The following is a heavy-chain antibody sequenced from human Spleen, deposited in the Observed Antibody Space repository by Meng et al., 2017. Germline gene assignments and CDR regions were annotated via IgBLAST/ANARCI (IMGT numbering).Heavy chain of an antibody. J-gene: IGHJ5*02. Sequence: QITLKESVPTLVKPTQTLTLTCTFSGFSLSTSGVGVGWIRQPPGKALEWLALIYWDDDKRYSPSLKSRLTITKDTSKNQVVLTMTNMDPVDTATYYCVHRLNSNYVDRFDPWGQGTLVTVSS. CDR1: GFSLSTSGVG. CDR2: IYWDDDK. V-gene: IGHV2-5*02. D-gene: IGHD4-11*01. CDR3: VHRLNSNYVDRFDP.